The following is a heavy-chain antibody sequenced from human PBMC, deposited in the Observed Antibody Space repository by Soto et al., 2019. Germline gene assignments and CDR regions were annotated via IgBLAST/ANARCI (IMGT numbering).Heavy chain of an antibody. Sequence: QVQLQQWGAGLLKPSETLSLTCAVYGGSFSGYYWSWIRQPPGNGLEWIGEINHSGSTNYNPSIKSRVTISVDTSKNQFSLKLSSVTDAATAVYYCAIGGPDIVLVPAAYWFDPWGQGTLVTVSS. CDR2: INHSGST. V-gene: IGHV4-34*01. CDR3: AIGGPDIVLVPAAYWFDP. J-gene: IGHJ5*02. CDR1: GGSFSGYY. D-gene: IGHD2-2*01.